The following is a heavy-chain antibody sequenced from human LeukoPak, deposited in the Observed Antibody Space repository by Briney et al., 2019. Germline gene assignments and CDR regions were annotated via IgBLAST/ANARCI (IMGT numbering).Heavy chain of an antibody. Sequence: SETLSLTCTVSGGSISSSSYYWGWIRQPPGKGLEWIGSIYYSGSTYYNPSLKSRVTISVDTSKNQFSLKLSSVTAADTAVYYCARVPPCIPRGGSCYFDYWGQGTLVTVSS. CDR1: GGSISSSSYY. D-gene: IGHD2-15*01. CDR3: ARVPPCIPRGGSCYFDY. CDR2: IYYSGST. J-gene: IGHJ4*02. V-gene: IGHV4-39*01.